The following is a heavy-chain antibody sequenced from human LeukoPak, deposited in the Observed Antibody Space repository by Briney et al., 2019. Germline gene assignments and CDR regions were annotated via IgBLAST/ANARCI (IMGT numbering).Heavy chain of an antibody. CDR3: AKNILRTTVTTLDY. Sequence: GGSLRLSCAASGFTFSSYTMSWVRQAPGKGLEWVSAISGSGGSTYYADSVKGRFTISRDNSKNTLYLQMNSLRAEDTAVYYCAKNILRTTVTTLDYWGQGTLVTVSS. CDR1: GFTFSSYT. D-gene: IGHD4-17*01. CDR2: ISGSGGST. V-gene: IGHV3-23*01. J-gene: IGHJ4*02.